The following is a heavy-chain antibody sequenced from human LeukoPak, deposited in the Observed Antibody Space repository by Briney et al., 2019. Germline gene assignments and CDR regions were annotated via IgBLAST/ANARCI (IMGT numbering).Heavy chain of an antibody. CDR3: ARGDYYDSSGPFDY. CDR2: IKQDGSEK. J-gene: IGHJ4*02. CDR1: GFTFSSYW. Sequence: GGSLRLSCAASGFTFSSYWMSWVRQAPGKGLEWVANIKQDGSEKYYVDSVKGRFTISRDNAKNSLYLQMNSLRAEDTAVYYCARGDYYDSSGPFDYWGQGTLVTVSS. V-gene: IGHV3-7*04. D-gene: IGHD3-22*01.